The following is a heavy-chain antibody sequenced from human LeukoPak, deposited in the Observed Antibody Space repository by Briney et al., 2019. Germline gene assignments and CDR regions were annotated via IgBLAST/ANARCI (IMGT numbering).Heavy chain of an antibody. CDR1: GFTFGDYA. CDR3: TIYCSSTSCYGAFDI. V-gene: IGHV3-49*04. Sequence: QPGRSLRLSCTASGFTFGDYAMSWDRQAPGKGLEWVGFIRSKAYGGTTEYAASVKGRFTISRDDSKSIAYLQMNSLKTEDTAVYYCTIYCSSTSCYGAFDIWGQGTMVTVSS. D-gene: IGHD2-2*01. CDR2: IRSKAYGGTT. J-gene: IGHJ3*02.